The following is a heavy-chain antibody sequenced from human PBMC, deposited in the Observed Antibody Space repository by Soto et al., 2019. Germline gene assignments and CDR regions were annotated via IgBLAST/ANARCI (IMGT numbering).Heavy chain of an antibody. CDR1: GYSFTSYW. J-gene: IGHJ4*02. V-gene: IGHV5-51*01. Sequence: GESLKVSWKGSGYSFTSYWIGWVRQMPGKGLEWMGIIYPGDSDPRYSPSFQGQVTISADKSISTAYLQWSSLKASDTAMYYCARRTVTTSILDYWGQGTLVTVSS. CDR2: IYPGDSDP. CDR3: ARRTVTTSILDY. D-gene: IGHD4-17*01.